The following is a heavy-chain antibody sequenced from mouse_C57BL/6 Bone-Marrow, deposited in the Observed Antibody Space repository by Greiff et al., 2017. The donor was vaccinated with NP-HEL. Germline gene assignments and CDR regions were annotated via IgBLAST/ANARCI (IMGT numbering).Heavy chain of an antibody. J-gene: IGHJ1*03. Sequence: QVQLQQPGAELVMPGASVKLSCKASGYTFTSYWMHWVKPRPGQGLEWIGEIDPSDSYTNYNQKFKGKSTLTVDTSSSTAYMQLSSLTSEDSAVYYCARPYYGSSYRCFDVWGTGTTVTVSS. CDR3: ARPYYGSSYRCFDV. CDR2: IDPSDSYT. D-gene: IGHD1-1*01. CDR1: GYTFTSYW. V-gene: IGHV1-69*01.